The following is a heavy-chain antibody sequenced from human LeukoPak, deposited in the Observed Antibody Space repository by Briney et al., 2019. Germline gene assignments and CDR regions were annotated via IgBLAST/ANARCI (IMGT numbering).Heavy chain of an antibody. CDR2: FDPEDGET. V-gene: IGHV1-24*01. CDR3: ATDPLYCSSTSCPDY. D-gene: IGHD2-2*01. J-gene: IGHJ4*02. Sequence: RGASVKVSCKVSGYTLTELSMHWVRQAPGKGLEWMGGFDPEDGETIHAQKFQGRVTMTEDTSTDTAYMELSSLRSEDTAVYYCATDPLYCSSTSCPDYWGQGTLVTVSS. CDR1: GYTLTELS.